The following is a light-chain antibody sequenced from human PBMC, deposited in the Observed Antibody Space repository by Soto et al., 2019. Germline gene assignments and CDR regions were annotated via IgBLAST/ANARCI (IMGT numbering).Light chain of an antibody. CDR3: TSYTTSSTYV. Sequence: QSALTQPASVSGSPGQSITISCTGTSSDVGGYVYVSWYQQHPGKAPKLLIFEVSSRPLGISNRFSGSKSGNTASLTISRLQAEDEADYYCTSYTTSSTYVFGTGTKLTVL. J-gene: IGLJ1*01. V-gene: IGLV2-14*01. CDR2: EVS. CDR1: SSDVGGYVY.